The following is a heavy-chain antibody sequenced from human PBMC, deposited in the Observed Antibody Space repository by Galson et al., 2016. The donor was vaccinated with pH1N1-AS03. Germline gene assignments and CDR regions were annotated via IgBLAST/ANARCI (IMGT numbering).Heavy chain of an antibody. D-gene: IGHD2-21*01. CDR3: ARVVCGGDCYPLRGYFDL. CDR1: GFTFNNYG. V-gene: IGHV3-48*03. J-gene: IGHJ2*01. CDR2: ISGSGNTI. Sequence: SLRLSCAASGFTFNNYGVNWVRQAPGKGLEWLAYISGSGNTIFYADSVEGRFTISRDNAKDAVFLHMSTLKAEDTAVYYGARVVCGGDCYPLRGYFDLWGRGTVATVSS.